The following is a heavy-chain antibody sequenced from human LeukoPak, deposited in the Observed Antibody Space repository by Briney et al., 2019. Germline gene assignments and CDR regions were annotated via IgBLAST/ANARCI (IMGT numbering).Heavy chain of an antibody. Sequence: GGSLRLSCAASGITVSTNYMSWVRQAPGKGLEWVSIIYSGGTTYYADSVKGRFTISRENSKNTLWLQMNSLRAEDTAVYYCAQGGGGYGFDYWGQGTLVTVSS. J-gene: IGHJ4*02. CDR1: GITVSTNY. CDR3: AQGGGGYGFDY. CDR2: IYSGGTT. V-gene: IGHV3-66*01. D-gene: IGHD6-25*01.